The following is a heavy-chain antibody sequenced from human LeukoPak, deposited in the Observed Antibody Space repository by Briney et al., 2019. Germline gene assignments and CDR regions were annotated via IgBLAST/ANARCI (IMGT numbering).Heavy chain of an antibody. CDR3: ARDLGDGYNLVDY. J-gene: IGHJ4*02. CDR2: INPNSGGT. V-gene: IGHV1-2*04. Sequence: ASVKVSCKASGYTFTSFYMHWVRQAPGQGLEWMGWINPNSGGTNYAQKFQGWVTMTRDTSISTAYMELSRLRSDDTAVYYCARDLGDGYNLVDYWGQGTLVTVSS. D-gene: IGHD5-24*01. CDR1: GYTFTSFY.